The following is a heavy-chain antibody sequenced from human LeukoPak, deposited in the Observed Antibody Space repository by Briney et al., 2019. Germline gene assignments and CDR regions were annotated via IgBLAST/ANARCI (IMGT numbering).Heavy chain of an antibody. Sequence: GGSLRLSCAASGFTFSDYYMSWIRQAPGKGLEWVSYIRSSGGTTYYADSVKGRFTISRDNAKNSLYLQMNSLRAEDTAVYYCARETSSGWDVKRYYFDYWGQGTLVTVSS. CDR2: IRSSGGTT. D-gene: IGHD6-19*01. CDR3: ARETSSGWDVKRYYFDY. CDR1: GFTFSDYY. V-gene: IGHV3-11*01. J-gene: IGHJ4*02.